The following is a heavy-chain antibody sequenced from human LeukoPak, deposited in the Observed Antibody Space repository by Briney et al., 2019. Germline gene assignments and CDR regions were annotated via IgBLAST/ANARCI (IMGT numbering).Heavy chain of an antibody. CDR2: IYYSGST. Sequence: SETLSLTCTVSGGSISSGDYYWSWIRQPPGKGLEWIGYIYYSGSTYYNPSLKSRVTISLDTSKNHFSLKLSSVTAADTAVYYCAREKSGSYYENFDYWGQGTLVTVSS. CDR3: AREKSGSYYENFDY. V-gene: IGHV4-30-4*01. J-gene: IGHJ4*02. CDR1: GGSISSGDYY. D-gene: IGHD3-10*01.